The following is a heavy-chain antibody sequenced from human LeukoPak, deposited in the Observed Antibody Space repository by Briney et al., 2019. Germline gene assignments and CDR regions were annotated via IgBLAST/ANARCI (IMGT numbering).Heavy chain of an antibody. D-gene: IGHD2-2*01. J-gene: IGHJ4*02. Sequence: GASVKVSCKVSGYTLTELSMHWVRQAPGKGLDWMGGFDPEDGETIYAQKFQGRVTMTEDTSTDTAYMELSSLRSEDTAVYYCATDLVACSSTSCHVDYWGQGTLVTVSS. V-gene: IGHV1-24*01. CDR3: ATDLVACSSTSCHVDY. CDR2: FDPEDGET. CDR1: GYTLTELS.